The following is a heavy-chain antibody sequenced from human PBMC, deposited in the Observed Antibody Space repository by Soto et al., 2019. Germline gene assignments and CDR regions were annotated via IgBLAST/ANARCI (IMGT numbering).Heavy chain of an antibody. D-gene: IGHD3-22*01. V-gene: IGHV1-3*01. J-gene: IGHJ3*02. CDR1: GYIFTSYS. Sequence: ASVKVSCKASGYIFTSYSMHWVRQAPGQGLEWMGWVNAGNGRTKYSQQFQGRVTMTRDTSASTAYMELSSLRSEDTAVYHCARYYCDSRGAFDIWGKGKMVTAS. CDR2: VNAGNGRT. CDR3: ARYYCDSRGAFDI.